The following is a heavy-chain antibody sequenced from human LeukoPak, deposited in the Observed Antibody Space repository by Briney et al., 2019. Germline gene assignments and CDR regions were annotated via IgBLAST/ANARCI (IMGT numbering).Heavy chain of an antibody. CDR2: ISSSGSTI. J-gene: IGHJ3*02. CDR1: GFTFSSYE. CDR3: ARESPQQWLVSENAFDI. V-gene: IGHV3-48*03. Sequence: QPGGSLRLSCAASGFTFSSYEMNWVRQAPGKGLEWVSYISSSGSTIYYADPVKGRFTISRDNAKNSLYLQMNSLRAEDTAVYYCARESPQQWLVSENAFDIWGQGTMVTVSS. D-gene: IGHD6-19*01.